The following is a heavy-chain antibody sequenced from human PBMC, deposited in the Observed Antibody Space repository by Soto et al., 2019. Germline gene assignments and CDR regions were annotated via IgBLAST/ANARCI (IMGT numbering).Heavy chain of an antibody. CDR1: GFTFSDYG. D-gene: IGHD6-13*01. CDR2: ISGDNINS. J-gene: IGHJ6*02. Sequence: ASVKVSCKASGFTFSDYGLSWVRQAPGQPLEWMGWISGDNINSKYSQKFQGRLTMTTDTSTATATMELRSLTSDDTAVYYCGREGQQLAQEKYYQFNGMDVWGQGTTVTVSS. V-gene: IGHV1-18*01. CDR3: GREGQQLAQEKYYQFNGMDV.